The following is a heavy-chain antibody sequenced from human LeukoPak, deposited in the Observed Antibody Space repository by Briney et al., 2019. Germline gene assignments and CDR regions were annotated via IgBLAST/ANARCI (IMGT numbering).Heavy chain of an antibody. CDR3: AKGERPYCSGGSCYSGFDY. CDR1: GFTFDDYA. Sequence: GGSLRLSCAASGFTFDDYAMHWVRQAPGKGLEWVSGISWNSGSIGYADSVKGRFTISRDNAKNSLYLQMNSLRAEDMALYYCAKGERPYCSGGSCYSGFDYWGQGTLVTVSS. V-gene: IGHV3-9*03. CDR2: ISWNSGSI. J-gene: IGHJ4*02. D-gene: IGHD2-15*01.